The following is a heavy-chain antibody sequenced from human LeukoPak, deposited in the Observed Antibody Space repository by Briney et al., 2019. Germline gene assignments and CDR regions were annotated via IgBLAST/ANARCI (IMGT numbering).Heavy chain of an antibody. V-gene: IGHV3-48*03. Sequence: GGSLRLSCAASGFTFSSYEMNWVRQAPGKGLEWVSYISSSGSTIYYADSVKGRFTISRDNAKNSLYLQMNSLRAEDTAVYYCARAPGNYYYGMDVWGKGTTVTVSS. CDR1: GFTFSSYE. J-gene: IGHJ6*04. CDR3: ARAPGNYYYGMDV. CDR2: ISSSGSTI.